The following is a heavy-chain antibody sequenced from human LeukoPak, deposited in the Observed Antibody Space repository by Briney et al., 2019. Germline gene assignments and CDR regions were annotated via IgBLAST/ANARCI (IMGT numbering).Heavy chain of an antibody. CDR3: AKDESRQWLVIGAFDI. J-gene: IGHJ3*02. D-gene: IGHD6-19*01. CDR1: GFTFSSYA. CDR2: IRYDGSNK. Sequence: PGGSLRLSCTASGFTFSSYAMHWVRQAPGKGLEWVAFIRYDGSNKYYADSVKGRFTISRDNSKNTLYLQMNSLRAEDTAVYYCAKDESRQWLVIGAFDIWGQGTMVTVSS. V-gene: IGHV3-30*02.